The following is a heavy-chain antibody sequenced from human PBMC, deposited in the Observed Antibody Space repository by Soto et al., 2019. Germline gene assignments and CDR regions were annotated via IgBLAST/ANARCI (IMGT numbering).Heavy chain of an antibody. CDR1: GGSISSGGYS. J-gene: IGHJ5*02. Sequence: PSETLFLTCAVSGGSISSGGYSWGWIRQPPGKGPEWIGYIYYGGNTNYNPSLKSRLTISVDTSKNQFSLKLSSVTAADTAVYFCARGGPSSKWLDPWGQGIQVTVSS. CDR2: IYYGGNT. V-gene: IGHV4-61*08. CDR3: ARGGPSSKWLDP.